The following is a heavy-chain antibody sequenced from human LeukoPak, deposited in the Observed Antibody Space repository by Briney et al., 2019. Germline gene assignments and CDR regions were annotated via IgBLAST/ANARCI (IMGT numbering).Heavy chain of an antibody. D-gene: IGHD2-2*01. V-gene: IGHV4-34*01. CDR1: GGSFSGYY. J-gene: IGHJ6*02. CDR3: ARAHYQYCSSTSCYLRSYYYYGMDV. Sequence: TLETLSLTCAVYGGSFSGYYWSWIRQPPGKGLEWIGEINHSGSTNYNPSLKSRVTISVDTSKNQFSLKLSSVTAADTAVYYCARAHYQYCSSTSCYLRSYYYYGMDVWGQGTTVTVSS. CDR2: INHSGST.